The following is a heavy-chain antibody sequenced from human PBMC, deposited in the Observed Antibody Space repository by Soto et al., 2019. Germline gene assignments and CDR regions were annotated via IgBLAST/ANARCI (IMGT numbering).Heavy chain of an antibody. CDR1: GGSFSGYY. J-gene: IGHJ4*02. D-gene: IGHD4-17*01. CDR3: AREYGDYGVIDY. V-gene: IGHV4-34*01. Sequence: QVQLQQWGAGLLKPSETLSLTCAVYGGSFSGYYWSWIRQPPGKGLEWIGEINHSGSTNYNPSLKSRVTISVDTSKNQVSLKRRSVTAADTAVYYFAREYGDYGVIDYWGQGTLVTVSS. CDR2: INHSGST.